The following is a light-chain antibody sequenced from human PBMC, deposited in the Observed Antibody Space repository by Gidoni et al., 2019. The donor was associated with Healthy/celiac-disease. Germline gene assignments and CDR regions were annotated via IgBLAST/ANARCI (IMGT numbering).Light chain of an antibody. CDR2: DVS. J-gene: IGLJ1*01. CDR1: SSDVGGYNY. CDR3: SSYTSSSTLYV. Sequence: GSPGQSITISCTGTSSDVGGYNYVSWYQQHPGKAPKLMIYDVSNRPSGVSNRFSGSKSGNTASLTISGLQAEDEADYYCSSYTSSSTLYVFGTGTKVTVL. V-gene: IGLV2-14*04.